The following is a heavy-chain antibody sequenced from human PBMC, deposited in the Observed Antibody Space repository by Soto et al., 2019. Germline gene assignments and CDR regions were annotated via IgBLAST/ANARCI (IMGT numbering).Heavy chain of an antibody. CDR3: AKGRAARGYDFWSGYYTYYYYGMDV. CDR1: GFTFSSYG. Sequence: LRLSCAASGFTFSSYGMHWVRQAPGKGLEWVAVISYDGSNKYYADSVKGRFTISRDNSKNTLYLQMNSLRAEDTAVYYCAKGRAARGYDFWSGYYTYYYYGMDVWGQGTTVTVSS. CDR2: ISYDGSNK. J-gene: IGHJ6*02. V-gene: IGHV3-30*18. D-gene: IGHD3-3*01.